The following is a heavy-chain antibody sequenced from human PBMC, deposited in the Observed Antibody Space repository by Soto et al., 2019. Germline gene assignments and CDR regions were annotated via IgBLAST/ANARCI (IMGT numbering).Heavy chain of an antibody. CDR3: EPYGLPVWDGN. D-gene: IGHD3-16*01. V-gene: IGHV3-7*05. Sequence: GGSLRLSCVASGFTFSMQWMTWIRQAPGKGLEWVANINGDGSERAYADSLRGRFTISRDSAKNSVYLQMNSLGVEDTAMYYCEPYGLPVWDGNWGQGTQVTVSS. CDR1: GFTFSMQW. J-gene: IGHJ4*02. CDR2: INGDGSER.